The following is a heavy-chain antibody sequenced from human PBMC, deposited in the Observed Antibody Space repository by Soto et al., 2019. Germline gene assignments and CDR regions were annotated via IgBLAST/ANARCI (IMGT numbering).Heavy chain of an antibody. CDR1: GFTFSSYW. CDR3: ARISMYSSGWTNLDY. D-gene: IGHD6-19*01. Sequence: ESGGGLVQLGGFLRLSCAASGFTFSSYWMSWVRQAPGKGLEWVANIKQDGSEKYYVDSVKGRFTISRDNAKNSLYLQMNSLRAEDTAVYYCARISMYSSGWTNLDYWGQGTLVTVSS. CDR2: IKQDGSEK. J-gene: IGHJ4*02. V-gene: IGHV3-7*01.